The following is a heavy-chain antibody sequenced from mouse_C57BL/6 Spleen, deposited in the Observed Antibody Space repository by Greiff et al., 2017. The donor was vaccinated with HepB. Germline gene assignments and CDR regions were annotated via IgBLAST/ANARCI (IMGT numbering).Heavy chain of an antibody. CDR3: TRNDYDPWFAY. CDR1: GYTFTDYE. CDR2: IDTETGGT. V-gene: IGHV1-15*01. J-gene: IGHJ3*01. Sequence: VQLQQSGAELVRPGASVTLSCKASGYTFTDYEMHWVKQTPVHGLEWIGAIDTETGGTAYNQKFKGKAILTADKSSSTAYMELRSLTSEDSAVYYCTRNDYDPWFAYWGQGTLVTVSA. D-gene: IGHD2-4*01.